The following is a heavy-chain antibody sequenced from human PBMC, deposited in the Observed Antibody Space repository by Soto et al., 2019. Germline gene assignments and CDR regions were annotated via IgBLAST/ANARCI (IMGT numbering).Heavy chain of an antibody. CDR1: GFTFSSYS. D-gene: IGHD6-6*01. V-gene: IGHV3-48*01. CDR2: ISSGSNTI. CDR3: VRGSGGRPGY. Sequence: EVQVVESGGGLVQPGGSLRLSCAASGFTFSSYSMNWVRQAPGKGLEWVSYISSGSNTIYYADSVKGRFTISRDNAKNSLYLQMNRLRAEDTAVYCCVRGSGGRPGYWGKGTLVTVSS. J-gene: IGHJ4*02.